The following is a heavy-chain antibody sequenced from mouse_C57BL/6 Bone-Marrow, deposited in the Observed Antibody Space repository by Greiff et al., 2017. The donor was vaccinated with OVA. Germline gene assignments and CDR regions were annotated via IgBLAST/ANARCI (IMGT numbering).Heavy chain of an antibody. J-gene: IGHJ4*01. CDR2: INPSNGGT. Sequence: VQLQQPGTDLVKPGASVKLSCKASGYTFTSYWMHWVKQRPGQGLEWIGNINPSNGGTNYNEKFKSKATLTVDKSSSTAYMQLSSLTSEDSSVYYCASPGYYGSSYDAMDYWGQGTSVTVSS. V-gene: IGHV1-53*01. CDR1: GYTFTSYW. CDR3: ASPGYYGSSYDAMDY. D-gene: IGHD1-1*01.